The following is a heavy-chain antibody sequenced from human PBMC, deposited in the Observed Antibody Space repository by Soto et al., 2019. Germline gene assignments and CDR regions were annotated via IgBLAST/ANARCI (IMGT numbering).Heavy chain of an antibody. J-gene: IGHJ4*02. CDR1: GGSMSEYF. V-gene: IGHV4-59*01. D-gene: IGHD3-10*01. CDR3: ARDGYDGSGSPYPAY. Sequence: SETMSLTCSVSGGSMSEYFWSWIRPSPGKGLEWIGYIYYLGSTDYNPSLKSRVTISVDTSKRQFSLRLTSVTAADTAVYYCARDGYDGSGSPYPAYWGPGTQVTVSS. CDR2: IYYLGST.